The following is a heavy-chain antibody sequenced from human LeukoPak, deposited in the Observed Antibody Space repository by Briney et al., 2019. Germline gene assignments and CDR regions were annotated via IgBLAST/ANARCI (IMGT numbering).Heavy chain of an antibody. V-gene: IGHV1-69*06. CDR2: IIPIFGTA. Sequence: SVKVSCKASGGTFSSYAISWGRQAPGQGLEWMGGIIPIFGTANYAQKFQGRVTIPADKSTSTAYMELSSLTSEDTAVYYCASPVVVTRLGLNWFDPWGQGTLVTVSS. CDR3: ASPVVVTRLGLNWFDP. CDR1: GGTFSSYA. J-gene: IGHJ5*02. D-gene: IGHD3-22*01.